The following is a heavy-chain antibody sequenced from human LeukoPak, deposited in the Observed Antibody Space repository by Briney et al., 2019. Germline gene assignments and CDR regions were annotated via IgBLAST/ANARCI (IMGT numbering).Heavy chain of an antibody. D-gene: IGHD3-3*01. CDR2: IFHGGNT. J-gene: IGHJ6*03. V-gene: IGHV4-4*02. Sequence: PSETLSLTCAVSGGSISSNTWWSWVRQPPGKGLEWIGEIFHGGNTNYNPSLMSRVTVLVDKSKNQFSLKLSSVTAADTAVYYCARLTYYDFWSAYGDYMDVWGKGTTVTVSS. CDR1: GGSISSNTW. CDR3: ARLTYYDFWSAYGDYMDV.